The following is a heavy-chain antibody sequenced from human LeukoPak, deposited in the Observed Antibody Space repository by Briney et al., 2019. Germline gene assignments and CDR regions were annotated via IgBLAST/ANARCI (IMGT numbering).Heavy chain of an antibody. CDR3: ARAEGARDFWSGYQNYYYYYMDV. Sequence: ASVKVSCKASGGTFSSYAISWVRQAPGQGLEWMGGIIPIFGAANYAQKFQGRVTITADESTSTAYMELSSLRSEDTAVYYCARAEGARDFWSGYQNYYYYYMDVWGKGTTVTVSS. CDR1: GGTFSSYA. V-gene: IGHV1-69*13. D-gene: IGHD3-3*01. J-gene: IGHJ6*03. CDR2: IIPIFGAA.